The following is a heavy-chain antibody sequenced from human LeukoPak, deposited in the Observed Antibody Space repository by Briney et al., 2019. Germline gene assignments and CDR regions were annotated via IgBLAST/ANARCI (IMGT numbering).Heavy chain of an antibody. J-gene: IGHJ5*02. Sequence: PGGSLRLSCVASGFTFSNYWLTWVRQAPGKGLEWVANIKHDGSDQYYLDSVKGRSTISRDNAKNSLYLQMNSLRAEDTAVYYCMRGIATGVDFFDPWGQGTLLTVSS. D-gene: IGHD6-13*01. CDR3: MRGIATGVDFFDP. CDR1: GFTFSNYW. CDR2: IKHDGSDQ. V-gene: IGHV3-7*01.